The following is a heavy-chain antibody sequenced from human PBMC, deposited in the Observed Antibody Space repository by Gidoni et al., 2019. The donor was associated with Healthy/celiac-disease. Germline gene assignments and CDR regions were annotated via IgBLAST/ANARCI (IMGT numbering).Heavy chain of an antibody. CDR2: IGTAGDT. Sequence: EVQLVESGGGLVQPGGSLRLSCAASGFTFSSYDMHWVRQATGKGLEWGSAIGTAGDTYYPGSVKGRFTISRENAKNSLYLQMNSLRAGDTAVYYCARGAYYDILTGSIGAFDIWGQGTMVTVSS. D-gene: IGHD3-9*01. CDR1: GFTFSSYD. J-gene: IGHJ3*02. V-gene: IGHV3-13*04. CDR3: ARGAYYDILTGSIGAFDI.